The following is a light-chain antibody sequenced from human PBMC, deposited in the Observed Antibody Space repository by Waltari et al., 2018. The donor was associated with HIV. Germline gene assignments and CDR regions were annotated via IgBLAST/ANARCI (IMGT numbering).Light chain of an antibody. CDR1: QGIRND. V-gene: IGKV1-6*01. Sequence: AIQMTQSPSSLSASVGDRVTITCRASQGIRNDLGWYQQKQGKVPKVLIYAASSLQSGGPSRFSGSGSGTYFTLTISSLQPEDFATYYCLQDYNYPWTFGQGTKVEIK. CDR3: LQDYNYPWT. J-gene: IGKJ1*01. CDR2: AAS.